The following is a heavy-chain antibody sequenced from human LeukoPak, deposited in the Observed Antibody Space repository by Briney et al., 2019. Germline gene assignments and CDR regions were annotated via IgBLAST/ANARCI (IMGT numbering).Heavy chain of an antibody. CDR3: AKDSSSSNYYYYYYMDV. CDR1: GFTFSSYA. D-gene: IGHD6-6*01. V-gene: IGHV3-23*01. CDR2: ISGSGGST. Sequence: QPGGSLRLSCAASGFTFSSYAMSWVRQAPGKRLEWVSAISGSGGSTYYADSVKGRFTISRDNSKNTLYLQMNSLRAEDTAVYYCAKDSSSSNYYYYYYMDVWGKGTTVTVSS. J-gene: IGHJ6*03.